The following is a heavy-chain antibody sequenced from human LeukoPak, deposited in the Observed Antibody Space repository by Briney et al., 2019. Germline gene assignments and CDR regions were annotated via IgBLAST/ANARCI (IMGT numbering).Heavy chain of an antibody. J-gene: IGHJ4*02. D-gene: IGHD3-3*01. V-gene: IGHV4-31*03. CDR1: GGSISSGGYY. Sequence: KTSETLSLTCTVSGGSISSGGYYWSWIRQHPGKGLEWIGYIYYSGSTYYNPSLKSRVTISVDTSKNQFSLKLSSVTAADTAVYYCARVANFTLRFLGGWYFDYWGQGTLVTVSS. CDR3: ARVANFTLRFLGGWYFDY. CDR2: IYYSGST.